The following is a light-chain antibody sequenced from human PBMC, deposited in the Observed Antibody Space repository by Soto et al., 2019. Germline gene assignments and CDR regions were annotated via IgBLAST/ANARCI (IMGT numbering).Light chain of an antibody. CDR3: QQSYSTPLYT. CDR2: AAS. J-gene: IGKJ2*01. Sequence: DIQMTQSPSPLSASVGDRVTITCRASQSISSYLNWYQQKPGKAPKLLIYAASSLQSGVPSRFSGSGSGTDFTLSISSPQPEDFATYYCQQSYSTPLYTFGQGTKLEIK. CDR1: QSISSY. V-gene: IGKV1-39*01.